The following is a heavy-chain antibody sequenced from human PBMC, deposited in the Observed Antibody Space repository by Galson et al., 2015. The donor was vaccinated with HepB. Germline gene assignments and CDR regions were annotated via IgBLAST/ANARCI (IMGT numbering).Heavy chain of an antibody. J-gene: IGHJ4*02. Sequence: TLSLTCTVSGASMSSGSYYWSWVRQPGGKGLEGIGRIYITGSTPYNPSLKSRLPMSVDTSKNQFSLTLTSVTAADTALYFCTRDDRGAAAGYWGQGTLVTVSS. D-gene: IGHD6-13*01. CDR1: GASMSSGSYY. V-gene: IGHV4-61*02. CDR3: TRDDRGAAAGY. CDR2: IYITGST.